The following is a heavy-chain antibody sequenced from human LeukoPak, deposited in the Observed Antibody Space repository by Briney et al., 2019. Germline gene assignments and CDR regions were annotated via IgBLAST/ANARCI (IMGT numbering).Heavy chain of an antibody. D-gene: IGHD6-19*01. V-gene: IGHV4-59*01. J-gene: IGHJ4*02. Sequence: SETLSLTCTVSGGSISSYYWSWLRQPPGKGLEWIGYIYYSGSTNYNPSLKSRVTISVDTSKNQLSLKLSSVTAADTAVYYCARERSSGGYYFDYWGQGTLVTVSS. CDR2: IYYSGST. CDR1: GGSISSYY. CDR3: ARERSSGGYYFDY.